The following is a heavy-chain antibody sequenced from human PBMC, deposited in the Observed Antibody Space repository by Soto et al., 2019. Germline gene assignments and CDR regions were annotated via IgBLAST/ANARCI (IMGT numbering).Heavy chain of an antibody. J-gene: IGHJ4*02. Sequence: QVQLVQSGAEVKKPGASVKVSCKASGYTFTGYYIHWVRHAPGQGLEWMGWINPNTGGTHYGQKFQGRVTMTRDTSISTVYMELSRMRSDDTAVYYCARVHYYSVPADHWGQGTLVTASS. CDR1: GYTFTGYY. V-gene: IGHV1-2*02. CDR2: INPNTGGT. D-gene: IGHD3-22*01. CDR3: ARVHYYSVPADH.